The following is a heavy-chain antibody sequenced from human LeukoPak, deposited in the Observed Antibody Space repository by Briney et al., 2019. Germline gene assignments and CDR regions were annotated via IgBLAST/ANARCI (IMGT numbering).Heavy chain of an antibody. CDR2: TYHSGST. D-gene: IGHD6-19*01. CDR1: GGSISSYY. V-gene: IGHV4-59*12. Sequence: SETLSLTCTVSGGSISSYYWSWIRQPPGKGLEWIGTTYHSGSTYYNPSLNSRVTISVDTSKNQFSLKLRSLTAADTAVYYCARVTEQWPHYCSDYWGQGTLVTVSS. CDR3: ARVTEQWPHYCSDY. J-gene: IGHJ4*02.